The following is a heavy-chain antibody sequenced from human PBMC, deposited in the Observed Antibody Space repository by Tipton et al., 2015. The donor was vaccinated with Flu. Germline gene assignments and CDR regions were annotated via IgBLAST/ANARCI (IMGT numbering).Heavy chain of an antibody. D-gene: IGHD3-10*01. CDR3: ARAQDYYGSGSYVH. CDR1: GYSISSGYY. CDR2: FGTMSHSGRT. V-gene: IGHV4-38-2*01. Sequence: TLSLTCAVSGYSISSGYYCGCIRQPPGRVLEWIGTFGTMSHSGRTYYNPSLKNRVTISVDTSNNQFSLKLTSVTAADTAVYYCARAQDYYGSGSYVHWGQGTLVTVSS. J-gene: IGHJ4*02.